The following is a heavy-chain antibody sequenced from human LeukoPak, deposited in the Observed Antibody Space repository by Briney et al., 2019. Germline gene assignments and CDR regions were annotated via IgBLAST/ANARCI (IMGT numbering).Heavy chain of an antibody. CDR1: GFTVSSNY. Sequence: PGGSLRLSFAASGFTVSSNYMSWVRQAPGKGLEWVSVIYSGGSTYYADSVKGRFTISRDNSKNTLYLQMNSLRAEDTAIYFCAKDFEFKWQQPSDHWGQGTPVTVSS. V-gene: IGHV3-66*01. D-gene: IGHD1/OR15-1a*01. J-gene: IGHJ4*02. CDR3: AKDFEFKWQQPSDH. CDR2: IYSGGST.